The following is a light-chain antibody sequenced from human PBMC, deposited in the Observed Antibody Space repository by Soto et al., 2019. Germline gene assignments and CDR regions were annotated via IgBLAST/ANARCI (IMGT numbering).Light chain of an antibody. CDR2: LEGSGSY. CDR3: ETWDSNSRV. V-gene: IGLV4-60*02. J-gene: IGLJ3*02. CDR1: SGHSSNI. Sequence: QLVLTQSSSASASLGSSVKITCTLSSGHSSNIIAWHQQQPGKAPRYLMRLEGSGSYNKGSGVPDRFSGSSYGADRYLTISNLHFEDEADYYCETWDSNSRVFGGGTKLTVL.